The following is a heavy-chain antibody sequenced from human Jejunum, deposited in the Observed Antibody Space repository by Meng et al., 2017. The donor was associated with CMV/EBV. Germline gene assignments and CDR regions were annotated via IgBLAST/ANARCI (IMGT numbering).Heavy chain of an antibody. CDR2: IYPGDSDT. Sequence: KVSGNSFTNYWIGWVRQMPGKGLEWMGIIYPGDSDTVYNPSLQGRVTISADKSINTAFLQWSSLQASDTAMYYCARRDYYDTGRGNWGQGTLVTVSS. V-gene: IGHV5-51*01. D-gene: IGHD3-10*01. J-gene: IGHJ4*02. CDR1: GNSFTNYW. CDR3: ARRDYYDTGRGN.